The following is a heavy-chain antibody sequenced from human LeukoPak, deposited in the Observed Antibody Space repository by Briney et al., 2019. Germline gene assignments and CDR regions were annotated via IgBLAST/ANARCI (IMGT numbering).Heavy chain of an antibody. CDR2: VSTYNGNT. V-gene: IGHV1-18*01. CDR1: GYTFTSYG. Sequence: GASVKVSCKASGYTFTSYGITWVRQAPGRGLEWMGWVSTYNGNTNYAQRLQGRATMTTDTSTSTVDLELRSLRSDDTAVYYCARDLQSRAYLGFGELPAYWGQGTLVIVSS. J-gene: IGHJ4*02. CDR3: ARDLQSRAYLGFGELPAY. D-gene: IGHD3-10*01.